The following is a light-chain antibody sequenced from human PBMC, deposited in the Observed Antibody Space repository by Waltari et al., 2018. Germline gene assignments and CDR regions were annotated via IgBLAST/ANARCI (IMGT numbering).Light chain of an antibody. J-gene: IGKJ1*01. CDR1: QSVSRA. V-gene: IGKV3-20*01. Sequence: EIVLTQSPGILSLSPGERATLSCRASQSVSRALAWYQQKPGQAPRLLIYGASSRATDIPDRFSGSGSGTDFSLTISRLEPEDLAVYYCQHYVRLPATFGQGTKVEIK. CDR3: QHYVRLPAT. CDR2: GAS.